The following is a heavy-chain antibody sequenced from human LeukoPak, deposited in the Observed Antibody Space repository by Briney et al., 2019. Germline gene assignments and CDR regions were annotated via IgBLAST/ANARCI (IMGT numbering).Heavy chain of an antibody. D-gene: IGHD1-26*01. CDR1: GYTFTSYD. J-gene: IGHJ6*02. V-gene: IGHV1-8*01. CDR3: ARSWELRYGMDV. Sequence: ASVKVSCKASGYTFTSYDINWVRQATGQGLEWMGWMNPNSGNTGYAQKFQGRVTMSRNTSISTAYMELSSLRSEDTAVYYCARSWELRYGMDVWGQGTTVTVS. CDR2: MNPNSGNT.